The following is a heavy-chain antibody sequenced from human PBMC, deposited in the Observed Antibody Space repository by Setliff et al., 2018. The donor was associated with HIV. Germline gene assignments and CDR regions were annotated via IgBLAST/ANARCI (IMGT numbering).Heavy chain of an antibody. CDR3: AREWESRAADY. Sequence: PGGSLRLSCTASGFNFSTYEMNWVRQAPGKGLKWVSYIGSGGRTIYYAASVKGRFTISRDNAKNSLHLQMHSLRGDDTAVYYCAREWESRAADYWGQGTLVTVS. CDR1: GFNFSTYE. V-gene: IGHV3-48*03. D-gene: IGHD1-26*01. J-gene: IGHJ4*02. CDR2: IGSGGRTI.